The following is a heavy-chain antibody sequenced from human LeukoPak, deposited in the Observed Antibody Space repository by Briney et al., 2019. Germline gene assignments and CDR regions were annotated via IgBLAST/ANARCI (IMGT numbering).Heavy chain of an antibody. CDR2: IDYSGSI. J-gene: IGHJ5*02. CDR3: ARDKSSSRKAFDP. Sequence: SETLSLTCTVSGDSISTYYWSWIRQPPGKGLEWIGYIDYSGSISYNPSLKSRLTISVDTSKNQFSLNLSSVTAADTAVYYCARDKSSSRKAFDPWGQGALVTVSS. D-gene: IGHD6-13*01. CDR1: GDSISTYY. V-gene: IGHV4-59*01.